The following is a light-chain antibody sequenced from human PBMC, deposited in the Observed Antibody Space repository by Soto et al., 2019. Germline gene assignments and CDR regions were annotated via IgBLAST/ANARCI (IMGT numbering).Light chain of an antibody. J-gene: IGLJ1*01. V-gene: IGLV1-47*01. CDR3: AAWDDSLGGRL. Sequence: QSVLTQPPAASGTPGQRVTVSCSGSSPNIGNNYVYWYQRFPGTAPKLLIYRNNQRPSGVPDRFSGSKSGTSASLAISGLRSGDEADDYCAAWDDSLGGRLFGTGTKLTVL. CDR2: RNN. CDR1: SPNIGNNY.